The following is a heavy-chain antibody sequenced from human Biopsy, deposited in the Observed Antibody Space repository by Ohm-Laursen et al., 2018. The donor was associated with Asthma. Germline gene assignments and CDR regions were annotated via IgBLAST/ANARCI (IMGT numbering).Heavy chain of an antibody. J-gene: IGHJ2*01. CDR3: ARAVSSSSYWYFDL. CDR1: GDAMSTSGSY. V-gene: IGHV4-39*02. D-gene: IGHD6-6*01. CDR2: IFYSGRT. Sequence: GTLSLTCIVSGDAMSTSGSYWGWIRQSPGKGLEWIGGIFYSGRTYYNPSLESRVTISATTSKNHFSQKVTSVTAADTAVYYCARAVSSSSYWYFDLWGRGDLVTVSS.